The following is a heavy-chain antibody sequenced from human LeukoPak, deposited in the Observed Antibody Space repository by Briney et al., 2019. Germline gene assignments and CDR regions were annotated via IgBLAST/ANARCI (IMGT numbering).Heavy chain of an antibody. V-gene: IGHV3-21*01. CDR2: ISSSSSYI. Sequence: GGSLRLSCAASGFTFSSYSMNWVRQAPVKGLEWVSSISSSSSYIYYADSVKGRFTISRDNAKNSLYLQMNSLRAEDTAVYYCARDKMGYDYVWGSYYYFDYWGQGTLVTVSS. D-gene: IGHD3-16*01. CDR3: ARDKMGYDYVWGSYYYFDY. J-gene: IGHJ4*02. CDR1: GFTFSSYS.